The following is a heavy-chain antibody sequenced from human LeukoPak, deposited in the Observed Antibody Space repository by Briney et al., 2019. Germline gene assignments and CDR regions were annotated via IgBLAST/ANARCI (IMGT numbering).Heavy chain of an antibody. CDR3: ARDSTTEFDY. CDR2: IYCTGST. D-gene: IGHD2/OR15-2a*01. CDR1: DGSINSGSYY. Sequence: PSETLSLTCSVSDGSINSGSYYWGWIRQPPGKGLEWIGSIYCTGSTYYNPSLKSRVTISVDTSKNQFSLKLSSVTAADTAVYYCARDSTTEFDYWGQGTLVTVSS. J-gene: IGHJ4*02. V-gene: IGHV4-39*07.